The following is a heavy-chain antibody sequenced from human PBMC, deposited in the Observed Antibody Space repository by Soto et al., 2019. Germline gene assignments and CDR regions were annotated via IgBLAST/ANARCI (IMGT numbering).Heavy chain of an antibody. CDR2: IQQDGREK. D-gene: IGHD2-2*01. Sequence: PGGSLSLSCAASGFTFRSYWMTWVRQAPGKGLEWVANIQQDGREKYYVDSVKGRFTISRDNAKSSLYLQMNSLRAEDTALYYCARALGYQLLAGYFYYMDVWGKGTTVTVSS. V-gene: IGHV3-7*01. J-gene: IGHJ6*03. CDR3: ARALGYQLLAGYFYYMDV. CDR1: GFTFRSYW.